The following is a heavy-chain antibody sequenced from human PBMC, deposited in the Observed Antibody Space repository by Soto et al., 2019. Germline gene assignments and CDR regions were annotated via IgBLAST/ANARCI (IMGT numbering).Heavy chain of an antibody. Sequence: QVHLVQSGAEVKKPGASVKVSCKGSGYTLTSYGITWVRQAPGQGLGWRGWISAHNGNTDSAQKLQGRVTVTRDTSPSTAYMEMRSLRSDDTAVYYCARGRYGDYWGQGALVTVSS. V-gene: IGHV1-18*01. CDR3: ARGRYGDY. J-gene: IGHJ4*02. D-gene: IGHD1-1*01. CDR2: ISAHNGNT. CDR1: GYTLTSYG.